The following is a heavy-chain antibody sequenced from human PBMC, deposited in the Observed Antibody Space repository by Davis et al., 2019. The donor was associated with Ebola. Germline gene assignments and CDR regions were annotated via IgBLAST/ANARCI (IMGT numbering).Heavy chain of an antibody. CDR1: GFTFSSYG. Sequence: LSLTCAASGFTFSSYGMHWVRQAPGKGLEWMAVISYDGSNKYYADSVKGRFTISRDNSKNTLYLQMNSLRAEDTAVYYCAKGKDTAMVYVPHDYWGQGTLVTVSS. CDR2: ISYDGSNK. D-gene: IGHD5-18*01. CDR3: AKGKDTAMVYVPHDY. V-gene: IGHV3-30*18. J-gene: IGHJ4*02.